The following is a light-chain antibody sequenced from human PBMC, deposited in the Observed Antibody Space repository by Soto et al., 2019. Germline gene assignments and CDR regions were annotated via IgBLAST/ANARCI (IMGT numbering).Light chain of an antibody. CDR1: SGHSSYA. CDR2: LNSDGSH. CDR3: QTWGTGIPWV. J-gene: IGLJ3*02. Sequence: QSVLTQSPSASASLGASVKLTCTLSSGHSSYAIAWHQQQPEKGPRYLMKLNSDGSHSKGEGIPDRFSGSSSGAERYLTISSLQSEDEADYYCQTWGTGIPWVFGGGTQLTVL. V-gene: IGLV4-69*01.